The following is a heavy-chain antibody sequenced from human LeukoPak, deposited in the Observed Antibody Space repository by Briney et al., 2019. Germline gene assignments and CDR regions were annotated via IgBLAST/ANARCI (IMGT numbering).Heavy chain of an antibody. CDR1: GFTFTSYG. J-gene: IGHJ3*02. V-gene: IGHV3-7*03. D-gene: IGHD3-22*01. CDR2: IKQDGSEM. CDR3: ARGIRDDGSAYRAFDI. Sequence: GGSLRLSCAASGFTFTSYGMHWVRQAPGRELEWVANIKQDGSEMKYVGSVEGRFTVSRDNADSSLYLQMNSLRVEDTAVYYCARGIRDDGSAYRAFDIWGQGTMVTVSS.